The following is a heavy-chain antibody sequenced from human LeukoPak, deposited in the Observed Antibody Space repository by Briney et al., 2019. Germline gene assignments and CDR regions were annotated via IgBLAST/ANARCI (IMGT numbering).Heavy chain of an antibody. CDR2: IYYSGST. J-gene: IGHJ6*03. CDR3: ARLQSYGSGRSYYMDV. V-gene: IGHV4-31*03. D-gene: IGHD3-10*01. CDR1: GGSISSGGYY. Sequence: SETLSLTCTVSGGSISSGGYYWSWIRQHPGKGLEWIGYIYYSGSTYYNPSLKSRVTISVDTSKNQFSLKLSSVTAADTAVYYCARLQSYGSGRSYYMDVWANGATVTVSS.